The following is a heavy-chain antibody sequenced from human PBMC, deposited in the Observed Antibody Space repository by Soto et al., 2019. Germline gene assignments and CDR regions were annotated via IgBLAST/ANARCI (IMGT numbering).Heavy chain of an antibody. CDR1: GFTFGDYA. D-gene: IGHD5-18*01. V-gene: IGHV3-49*03. CDR3: TRVRGRYGYGSSGFDY. CDR2: IRSKAYGGTT. J-gene: IGHJ4*02. Sequence: GGSLRLSCTASGFTFGDYAMSWFRQAPGKGLEWVGFIRSKAYGGTTEYAASVKGRFTISRDDSKSIAYLQMNSLKTEDTAVYYCTRVRGRYGYGSSGFDYWGQGTLVTVSS.